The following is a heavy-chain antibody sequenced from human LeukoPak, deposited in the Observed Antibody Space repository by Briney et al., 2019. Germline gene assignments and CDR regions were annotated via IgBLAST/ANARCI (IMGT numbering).Heavy chain of an antibody. CDR2: INHSGST. CDR1: GGSISSSSYY. CDR3: ARWSAARAGIRY. V-gene: IGHV4-39*07. J-gene: IGHJ4*02. Sequence: SETLSLTCTVSGGSISSSSYYWGWIRQPPGTGLEWIGEINHSGSTNYNPSLKSRVTISVDTSKNQFSLKLSSVTAADTAVYYCARWSAARAGIRYWGQGTLVTVSS. D-gene: IGHD6-6*01.